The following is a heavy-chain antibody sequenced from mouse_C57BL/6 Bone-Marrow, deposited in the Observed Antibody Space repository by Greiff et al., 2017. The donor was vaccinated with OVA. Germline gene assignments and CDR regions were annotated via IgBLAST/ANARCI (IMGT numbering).Heavy chain of an antibody. CDR3: ARLNYDYDFWFAY. Sequence: QVQLQQPGAELVRPGSSVKLSCKASGYTFTSYWMHWVKQRPIQGLEWIGNIDPSDSETHYNQKFKDKATLTVDKSSSTAYMQLSSLTSEDSAVYYCARLNYDYDFWFAYWGQGTLVTVSA. J-gene: IGHJ3*01. CDR1: GYTFTSYW. V-gene: IGHV1-52*01. CDR2: IDPSDSET. D-gene: IGHD2-4*01.